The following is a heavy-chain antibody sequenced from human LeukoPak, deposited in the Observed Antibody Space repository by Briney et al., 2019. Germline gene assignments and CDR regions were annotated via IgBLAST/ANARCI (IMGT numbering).Heavy chain of an antibody. J-gene: IGHJ4*02. V-gene: IGHV3-30*18. Sequence: PGGSLRLSCAASGFTFSSYGMHWVRQAPGKGLEWLAVISYDGSNKYYADSVKGRFTISRDNSKNTLYLQMNSLRAEDTAVYYCAKEVYCSGGSCYSQGHFDYWGQGTLVTVSS. D-gene: IGHD2-15*01. CDR2: ISYDGSNK. CDR3: AKEVYCSGGSCYSQGHFDY. CDR1: GFTFSSYG.